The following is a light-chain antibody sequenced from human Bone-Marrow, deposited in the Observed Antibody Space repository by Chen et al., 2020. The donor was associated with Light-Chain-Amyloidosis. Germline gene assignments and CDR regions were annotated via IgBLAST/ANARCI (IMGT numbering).Light chain of an antibody. J-gene: IGLJ3*02. Sequence: SYVLTQPSSVSVAPGQTATIACGGNNIGPTSVHWYQQKPGQAPLLVVYDDSDRPSGIPERLSDSNSGNTATLTISRVEAGDEADYYCQVWDRSSDRPVFGGGTKLTVL. V-gene: IGLV3-21*02. CDR1: NIGPTS. CDR2: DDS. CDR3: QVWDRSSDRPV.